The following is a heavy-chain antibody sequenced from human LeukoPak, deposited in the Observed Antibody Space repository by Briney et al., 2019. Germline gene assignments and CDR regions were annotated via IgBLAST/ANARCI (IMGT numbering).Heavy chain of an antibody. V-gene: IGHV4-39*07. CDR3: ARERGPVPRTSYYYMDI. J-gene: IGHJ6*03. Sequence: SETLSLTCTVSGGSISSSSYYWGWIRQPPGKGLEWIGSIYYSGSTYYNPSLKSRVTISVDTSKNQFSLELSSVTAADTAVYYCARERGPVPRTSYYYMDIWGKGTTVTVSS. CDR2: IYYSGST. CDR1: GGSISSSSYY. D-gene: IGHD2-2*01.